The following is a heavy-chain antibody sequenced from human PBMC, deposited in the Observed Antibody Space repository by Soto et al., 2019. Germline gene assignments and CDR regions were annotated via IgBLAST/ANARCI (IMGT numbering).Heavy chain of an antibody. J-gene: IGHJ4*02. CDR3: AKDLHPGTTAFLDY. Sequence: PGGSLRLSCAASGFTFSSYAMSWVRQAPGKGLEWVSAISGSGGSTYYADSVKGRFTISRDNSKNTLYPQMNSLRAEDTAVYYCAKDLHPGTTAFLDYWGQGTLVTVSS. V-gene: IGHV3-23*01. D-gene: IGHD1-1*01. CDR1: GFTFSSYA. CDR2: ISGSGGST.